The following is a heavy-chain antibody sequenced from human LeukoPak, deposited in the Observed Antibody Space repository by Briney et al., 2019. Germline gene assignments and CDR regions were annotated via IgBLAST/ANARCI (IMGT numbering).Heavy chain of an antibody. D-gene: IGHD3-10*01. V-gene: IGHV3-30*02. J-gene: IGHJ4*02. CDR3: AKMVYGSGSYLSAPDY. CDR2: IRYDGSNK. CDR1: GFTFSSYG. Sequence: GGSLRLSCAASGFTFSSYGMHWVRQAAGNGLEWVAFIRYDGSNKYYADSVKGRFTISRDNSKNTLYLQMNSLRAEDTAVYYCAKMVYGSGSYLSAPDYWGQGTLVTVSS.